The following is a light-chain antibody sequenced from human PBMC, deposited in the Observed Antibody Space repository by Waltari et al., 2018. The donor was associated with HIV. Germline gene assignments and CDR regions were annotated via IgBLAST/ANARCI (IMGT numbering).Light chain of an antibody. CDR2: EVT. CDR3: CSYAGSSTF. V-gene: IGLV2-23*02. Sequence: QSALTQPASVSGSPGQSITLSCTGTSTDVGTYNLVSWYQQHPGKAPKLIIYEVTKRPSGVSNRFSGSKVGNTASPTISGLQADDEADYYCCSYAGSSTFFGTGTKVTVL. J-gene: IGLJ1*01. CDR1: STDVGTYNL.